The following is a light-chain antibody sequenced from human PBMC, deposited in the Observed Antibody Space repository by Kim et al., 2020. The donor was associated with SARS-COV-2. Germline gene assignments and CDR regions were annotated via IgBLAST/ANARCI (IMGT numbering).Light chain of an antibody. J-gene: IGLJ1*01. CDR1: NIGSKS. V-gene: IGLV3-21*04. CDR3: QVWDNSSDHYV. Sequence: SYELTQPPSVSVAPGKTARITCGGNNIGSKSVHWYQQKPGQAPVLVIYSDTDRPSGIPERFSGSNSGNTATLTISRVEAGDEADYYCQVWDNSSDHYVFGTGTKVTVL. CDR2: SDT.